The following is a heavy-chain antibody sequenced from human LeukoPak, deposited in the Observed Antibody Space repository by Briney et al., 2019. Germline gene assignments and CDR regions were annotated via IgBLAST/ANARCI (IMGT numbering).Heavy chain of an antibody. V-gene: IGHV1-46*01. CDR2: INPDGTAT. CDR1: GYRFSTLW. D-gene: IGHD2-2*01. J-gene: IGHJ4*02. Sequence: SVKLLCKVSGYRFSTLWMHWVRQAPGQGFEWMAIINPDGTATSHSQKFKGRLSMTRDPSTSTVYLELSRLTSEDTAIYYCTTAADQYFDYWGQGSLVAVSP. CDR3: TTAADQYFDY.